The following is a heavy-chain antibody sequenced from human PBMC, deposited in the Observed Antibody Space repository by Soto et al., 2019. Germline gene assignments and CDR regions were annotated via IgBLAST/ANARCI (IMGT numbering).Heavy chain of an antibody. V-gene: IGHV3-23*01. D-gene: IGHD6-19*01. CDR2: ISGSGGST. CDR1: GFTFSSYA. J-gene: IGHJ4*02. CDR3: AKGRWLEGSIDY. Sequence: EVQLLESGGGLVQPGGSLRLSCAASGFTFSSYAMSCVRQAPGKGLEWVSAISGSGGSTYYADSVKGRFTISRDNSKNTLYLQMNSLRAEDTAVYYCAKGRWLEGSIDYWGQGTLVTVSS.